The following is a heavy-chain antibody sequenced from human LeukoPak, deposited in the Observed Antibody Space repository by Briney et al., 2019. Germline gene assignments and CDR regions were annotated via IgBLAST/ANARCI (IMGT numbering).Heavy chain of an antibody. CDR2: IYHSGST. D-gene: IGHD3-10*01. CDR1: GYSISSGYY. CDR3: AREPVVRGVILGGMDV. J-gene: IGHJ6*04. V-gene: IGHV4-38-2*02. Sequence: SETLSLTCAVSGYSISSGYYWGWIRQPPGKGLEWIGSIYHSGSTYYNPSLKSRVTILVDTSKNQFSLKLSSVTAADTAVYYCAREPVVRGVILGGMDVWGKGTTVTVSS.